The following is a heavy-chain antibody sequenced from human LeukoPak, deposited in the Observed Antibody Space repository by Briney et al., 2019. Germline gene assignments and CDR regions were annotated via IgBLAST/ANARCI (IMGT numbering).Heavy chain of an antibody. CDR2: IRGSDGST. D-gene: IGHD4-23*01. J-gene: IGHJ3*02. Sequence: GGSLRLSCAASGFSFTYYATVWVRQAPGKGLEWVSGIRGSDGSTYYADSVKGRFTISSDTSKNTLYLQMNSLRAEDTAVYYCAKDPYGNSPGAFDIWGQGTMVSVSS. V-gene: IGHV3-23*01. CDR3: AKDPYGNSPGAFDI. CDR1: GFSFTYYA.